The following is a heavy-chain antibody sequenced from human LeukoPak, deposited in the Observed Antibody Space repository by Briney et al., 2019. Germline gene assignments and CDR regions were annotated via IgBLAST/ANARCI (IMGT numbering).Heavy chain of an antibody. CDR2: ISWNSGSI. Sequence: GGSLKLSCATSGFTFSGSAMHWVRQAPGKGLEWVSGISWNSGSIGYADSVKGRFTISRDNSKNTLYLQMNSLRAEDTAVYYCAREGSMVHNYWGQGTLVTVSS. D-gene: IGHD3-10*01. J-gene: IGHJ4*02. CDR3: AREGSMVHNY. V-gene: IGHV3-23*01. CDR1: GFTFSGSA.